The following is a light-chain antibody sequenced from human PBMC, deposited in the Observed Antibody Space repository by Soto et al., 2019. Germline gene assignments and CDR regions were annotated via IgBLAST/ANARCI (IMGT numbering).Light chain of an antibody. CDR3: LQFDISPLYT. V-gene: IGKV3-20*01. J-gene: IGKJ2*01. Sequence: EIVLTQSPGTLSLSPGERATLSCSASQSVSSSSLTWYQQKPGQAPRLLIYGASTRATGIPDRFSGSGSGTDFSLTISRLEPEDFAVYYCLQFDISPLYTFGQGTKVEIK. CDR2: GAS. CDR1: QSVSSSS.